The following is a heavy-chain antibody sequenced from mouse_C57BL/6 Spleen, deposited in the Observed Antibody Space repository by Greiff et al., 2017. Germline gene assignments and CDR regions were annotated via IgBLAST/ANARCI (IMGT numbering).Heavy chain of an antibody. CDR1: GYSITSGYY. Sequence: EVKLMESGPGLVKPSQSLSLTCSVTGYSITSGYYWNWIRQFPGDKLEWMGYISYDGSNNYNPSLQNRISITRDTSKNQFFLKLNSVTTEDTASYYCAREMYFDVGGTGTTVTVSS. V-gene: IGHV3-6*01. CDR2: ISYDGSN. J-gene: IGHJ1*03. CDR3: AREMYFDV.